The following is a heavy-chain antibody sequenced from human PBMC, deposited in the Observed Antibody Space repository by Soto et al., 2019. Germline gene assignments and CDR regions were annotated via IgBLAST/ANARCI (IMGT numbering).Heavy chain of an antibody. CDR2: ISSSSSYI. J-gene: IGHJ4*02. CDR3: AREILNTKERLFDY. Sequence: PGGSLRLSCAASGFTFSSYSMNWVRQAPGKGLEWVSSISSSSSYIYYADSVKGRFTISRDNAKNSLYLQMNSLRAEDTAVYYCAREILNTKERLFDYWGQGTLVTVSS. D-gene: IGHD1-26*01. V-gene: IGHV3-21*01. CDR1: GFTFSSYS.